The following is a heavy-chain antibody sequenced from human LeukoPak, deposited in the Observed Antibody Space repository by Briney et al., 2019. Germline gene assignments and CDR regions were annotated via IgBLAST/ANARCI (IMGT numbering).Heavy chain of an antibody. Sequence: GGSLRLSCAASGFTFSTYAMSWVRRAPGKGLEWVSFIHRDDKTYYADSVKGRFTMSRDSSKNTLYLQMNSLGADDTAVYYCAREVISTPSYFDYWGQGILVTVSS. CDR2: IHRDDKT. J-gene: IGHJ4*02. D-gene: IGHD2-2*01. V-gene: IGHV3-53*01. CDR1: GFTFSTYA. CDR3: AREVISTPSYFDY.